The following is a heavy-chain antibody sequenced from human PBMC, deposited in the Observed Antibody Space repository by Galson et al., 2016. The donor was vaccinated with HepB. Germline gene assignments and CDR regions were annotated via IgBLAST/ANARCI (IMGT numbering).Heavy chain of an antibody. J-gene: IGHJ5*02. Sequence: WMGWINTYNGDTNSAQKLQGRVTMTTDTSTTTTYMELRSLRSDDTAVYYCARGALRGNWIDPWGQGTLVTVSS. CDR3: ARGALRGNWIDP. D-gene: IGHD3-16*01. V-gene: IGHV1-18*01. CDR2: INTYNGDT.